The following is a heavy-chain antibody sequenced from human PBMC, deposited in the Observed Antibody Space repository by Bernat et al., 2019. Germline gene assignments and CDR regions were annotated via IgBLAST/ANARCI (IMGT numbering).Heavy chain of an antibody. CDR1: GFTFSSYS. D-gene: IGHD4-17*01. CDR2: ISSSSSYM. V-gene: IGHV3-21*01. Sequence: EVQLVESGGGLVKPGGSLRLSCAASGFTFSSYSMNWVRQAPGKGLEWVSSISSSSSYMYYADSVKGRFTISRDNAKNSLYLQMNSLRAEDTAVYYCASNPTTISLTDYWGQGTLVTVSS. CDR3: ASNPTTISLTDY. J-gene: IGHJ4*02.